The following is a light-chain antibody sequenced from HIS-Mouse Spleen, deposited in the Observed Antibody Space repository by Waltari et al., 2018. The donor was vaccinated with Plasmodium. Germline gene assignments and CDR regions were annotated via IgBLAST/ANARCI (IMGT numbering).Light chain of an antibody. Sequence: IVITQSPATLSVSPGARAPLSCRASQSVSSNLAWYQQKPGQAPRLLIYGASTRATGIPARFSGSGSGTEFTLTISSLQSEDFAVYYCQQYNNWSFTFGPGTKVDIK. CDR3: QQYNNWSFT. J-gene: IGKJ3*01. V-gene: IGKV3-15*01. CDR2: GAS. CDR1: QSVSSN.